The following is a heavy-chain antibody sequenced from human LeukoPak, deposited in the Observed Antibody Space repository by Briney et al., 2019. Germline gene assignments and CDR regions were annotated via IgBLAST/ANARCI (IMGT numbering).Heavy chain of an antibody. J-gene: IGHJ4*02. Sequence: PGGSLRLSCAGSGFTFSSYWMHWVRHAPGKGLVWVSRINSDGSSISYADSVKGRFTISRDNAKNTLYLQMNSLRAEDTAVYYCARTVNYAFDYWGQGTLVTVSS. V-gene: IGHV3-74*01. CDR1: GFTFSSYW. CDR2: INSDGSSI. D-gene: IGHD1-7*01. CDR3: ARTVNYAFDY.